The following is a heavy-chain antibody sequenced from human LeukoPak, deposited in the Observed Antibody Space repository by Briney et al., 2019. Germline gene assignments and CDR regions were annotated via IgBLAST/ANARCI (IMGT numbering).Heavy chain of an antibody. CDR3: ATGYSYGGEYFQH. Sequence: ASVKVSCKVSGYTLTELSMHWVRQAPGKGLEWMGGFDPEDGETIYAQKFQGRVTMTEDTSTDTAYMELSSLRSEDTAVYYCATGYSYGGEYFQHWGQGTLATVSS. CDR1: GYTLTELS. V-gene: IGHV1-24*01. D-gene: IGHD5-18*01. CDR2: FDPEDGET. J-gene: IGHJ1*01.